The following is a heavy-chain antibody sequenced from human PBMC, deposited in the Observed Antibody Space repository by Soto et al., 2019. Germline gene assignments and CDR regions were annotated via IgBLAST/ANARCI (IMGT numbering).Heavy chain of an antibody. CDR1: GGTFSSYA. V-gene: IGHV1-69*13. Sequence: EASVKVSCKASGGTFSSYAISWVRQAPGQGLEWMGGIIPIFGTANYAQKFQGRVTITADESTSTAYMELSSLRSEDTAVYYCARVSDDSSGYYHAWYFDYWGQGTLVTVSS. D-gene: IGHD3-22*01. J-gene: IGHJ4*02. CDR3: ARVSDDSSGYYHAWYFDY. CDR2: IIPIFGTA.